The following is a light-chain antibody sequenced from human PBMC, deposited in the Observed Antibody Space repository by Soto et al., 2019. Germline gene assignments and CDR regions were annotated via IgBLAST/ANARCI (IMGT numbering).Light chain of an antibody. J-gene: IGLJ3*02. CDR1: NSNIGSNT. CDR3: AGWDDSLNGRWV. Sequence: QSVLTQPPSASATPGQRVTISCSGSNSNIGSNTVNWYQLLPGTAPKLLIYNNNQRPSGVPDRFSGSKSGTSASLAISGLQSEDEADYYCAGWDDSLNGRWVFGGGTKVTVL. V-gene: IGLV1-44*01. CDR2: NNN.